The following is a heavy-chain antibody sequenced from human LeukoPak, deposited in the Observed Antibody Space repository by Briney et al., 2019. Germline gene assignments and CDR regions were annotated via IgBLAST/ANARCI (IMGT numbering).Heavy chain of an antibody. CDR3: ARDRNWNDDAFDI. D-gene: IGHD1-1*01. CDR1: GGSINTFY. CDR2: VSYSGAT. J-gene: IGHJ3*02. V-gene: IGHV4-59*01. Sequence: SETLSLTCTVSGGSINTFYWSWIRQPPGKGLEWIGDVSYSGATVYSPSLKSRVTISVDTSKNQFSLKLSSATAADTAVYYCARDRNWNDDAFDIWGQGTMVTVSS.